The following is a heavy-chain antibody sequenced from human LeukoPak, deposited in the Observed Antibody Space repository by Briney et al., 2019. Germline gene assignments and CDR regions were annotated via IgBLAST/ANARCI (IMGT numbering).Heavy chain of an antibody. D-gene: IGHD3-10*01. Sequence: PGGSLRLSCAASGFTFSSYEMNWVRQAPGKGLEWVSSISSSSSYIYYADSVKGRFTISRDNAKNSLYLQMNSLRAGDTAVYYCARESPPEGFGESYYYGMDVWGQGTTVTVSS. J-gene: IGHJ6*02. V-gene: IGHV3-21*01. CDR1: GFTFSSYE. CDR3: ARESPPEGFGESYYYGMDV. CDR2: ISSSSSYI.